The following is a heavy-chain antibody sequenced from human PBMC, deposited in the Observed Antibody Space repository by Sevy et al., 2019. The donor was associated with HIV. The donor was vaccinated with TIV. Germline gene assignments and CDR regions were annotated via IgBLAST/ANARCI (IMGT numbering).Heavy chain of an antibody. CDR2: IRNDGSHE. J-gene: IGHJ3*02. Sequence: GGSLRLSCTASGFTFSNHAMHWVRQGPGKGPEWVAFIRNDGSHEYYAASVKGRFTISRDNSKNTLYLKMNSLRPEETAVYYCARDRKVLLVVYAIPFDAFDIWGQGTMVTVSS. CDR1: GFTFSNHA. V-gene: IGHV3-30*02. D-gene: IGHD2-8*02. CDR3: ARDRKVLLVVYAIPFDAFDI.